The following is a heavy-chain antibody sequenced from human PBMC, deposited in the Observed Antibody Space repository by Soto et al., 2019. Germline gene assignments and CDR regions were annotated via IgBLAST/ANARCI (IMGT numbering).Heavy chain of an antibody. J-gene: IGHJ4*02. V-gene: IGHV2-5*02. CDR1: GFSLTTSGVG. CDR3: AHRVPLNSGWNGGYFDC. CDR2: IYWDDDK. Sequence: QITLKESGPTLVKPTQTLTLTCTFSGFSLTTSGVGVGWIRQPPGKALEWLAFIYWDDDKRYSPFLKSRLTITKDTSKHQVVLTMTNMDPVDTATYYCAHRVPLNSGWNGGYFDCWGQGTLVTVSS. D-gene: IGHD6-19*01.